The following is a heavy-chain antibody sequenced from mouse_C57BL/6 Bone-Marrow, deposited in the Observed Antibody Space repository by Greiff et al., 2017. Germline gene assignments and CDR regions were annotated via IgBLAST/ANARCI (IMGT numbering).Heavy chain of an antibody. CDR3: ARGLETAY. CDR2: IYPGDGDT. J-gene: IGHJ3*01. V-gene: IGHV1-80*01. D-gene: IGHD3-1*01. Sequence: QVHVKQSGAELVKPGASVKISCKASGYAFSSYWMNWVKQRPGKGLEWIGQIYPGDGDTNYNGKFKGKATLTADKSSSTAYMQLSSLTSEDSAVYFCARGLETAYWGQGTLVTVSA. CDR1: GYAFSSYW.